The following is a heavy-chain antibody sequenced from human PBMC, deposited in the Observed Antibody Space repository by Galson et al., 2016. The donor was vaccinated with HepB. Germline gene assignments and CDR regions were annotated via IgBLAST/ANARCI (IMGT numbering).Heavy chain of an antibody. D-gene: IGHD3-9*01. CDR2: SIAIFGPA. CDR3: ARAGSSLTAYYF. V-gene: IGHV1-69*13. J-gene: IGHJ4*02. CDR1: GGTFSSYA. Sequence: SVKVSCKASGGTFSSYAINWVRQAPGQGLEWMGGSIAIFGPANYAQKFQGRVTITADGSTSTAYMELSGLRSEDTAVYYCARAGSSLTAYYFWGQGTLVTVSS.